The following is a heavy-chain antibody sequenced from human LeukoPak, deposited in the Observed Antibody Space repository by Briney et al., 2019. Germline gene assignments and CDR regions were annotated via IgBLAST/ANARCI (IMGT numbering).Heavy chain of an antibody. CDR1: GFTFSNYG. V-gene: IGHV3-30*02. J-gene: IGHJ6*02. Sequence: GGSLRLSCAASGFTFSNYGMHWVRQAPGKGLEWVAFIRNDGSNKYYADSVKGRFTISRDNSKNTVYLQMNSLRPEDTAVYYCAKVYSYYTMGVWGRGTTVTVSS. CDR2: IRNDGSNK. CDR3: AKVYSYYTMGV.